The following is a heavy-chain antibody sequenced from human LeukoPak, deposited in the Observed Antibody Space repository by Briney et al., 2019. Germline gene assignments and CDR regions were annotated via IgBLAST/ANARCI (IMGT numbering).Heavy chain of an antibody. CDR2: ISDTSSDV. V-gene: IGHV3-21*04. J-gene: IGHJ4*02. CDR3: AKGLFSAYDKYLGS. CDR1: GFAFESYT. D-gene: IGHD5-12*01. Sequence: PGGSLRLSCAGSGFAFESYTMTWVRQAPGKGLEWVSLISDTSSDVNYADSVRGRFTLSRDNAKKSLFLVMDSLRVEDTAIYYCAKGLFSAYDKYLGSWGQGTLVTVSS.